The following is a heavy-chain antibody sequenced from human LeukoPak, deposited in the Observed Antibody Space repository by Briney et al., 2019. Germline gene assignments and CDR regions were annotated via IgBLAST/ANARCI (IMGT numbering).Heavy chain of an antibody. V-gene: IGHV4-39*01. CDR3: ATLAGGAPFDH. D-gene: IGHD3-16*01. Sequence: SETLSLTCTVSGGSISSSNYHWGWIRQPPGKGLEWIGSIYYSGGTYYCPSLRSRVTVSVDTSKTQFSLKLSSVTAADTAVYYCATLAGGAPFDHWGQGTLVTVSS. CDR1: GGSISSSNYH. J-gene: IGHJ4*02. CDR2: IYYSGGT.